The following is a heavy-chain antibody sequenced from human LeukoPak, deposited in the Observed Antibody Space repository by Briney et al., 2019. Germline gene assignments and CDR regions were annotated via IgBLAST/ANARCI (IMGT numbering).Heavy chain of an antibody. Sequence: GGSLRLSCAASGFTFSNAWMSWVRQAPGKGLEWVGRIKGKTDGGTTDYAAPVKDRITISRDDSKNMLYLQMNSLKIEDTAMYYCTTGAYHWGQRTLVTVSS. CDR3: TTGAYH. CDR2: IKGKTDGGTT. CDR1: GFTFSNAW. V-gene: IGHV3-15*01. D-gene: IGHD2-21*01. J-gene: IGHJ4*02.